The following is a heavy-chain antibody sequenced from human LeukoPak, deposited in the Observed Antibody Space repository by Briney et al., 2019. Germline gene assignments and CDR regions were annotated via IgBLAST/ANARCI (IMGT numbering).Heavy chain of an antibody. D-gene: IGHD2-21*02. CDR3: ARWVVVTASDYYYYGMDV. J-gene: IGHJ6*02. CDR1: GGTFSSYA. Sequence: ASVKVSCKASGGTFSSYAISWVRQAPGQGLEWMGGIIPIFGTANYAQKFQGRVTITADESTSTAYMELSSLRSEDTAVYYCARWVVVTASDYYYYGMDVWGQGTTVTVSS. CDR2: IIPIFGTA. V-gene: IGHV1-69*13.